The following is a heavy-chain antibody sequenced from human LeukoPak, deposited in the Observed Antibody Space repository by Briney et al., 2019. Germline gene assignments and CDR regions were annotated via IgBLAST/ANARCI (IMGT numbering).Heavy chain of an antibody. CDR3: AGIGWYFDL. J-gene: IGHJ2*01. CDR2: IYSTGST. D-gene: IGHD3-10*01. Sequence: RTPETLSLTCIVSGGSISSGSYYWSWIRQPAGKGLEWIGRIYSTGSTSYNPSLKSRVTISVDTSKNQFSLKLSSMTAADTAVYYCAGIGWYFDLWGRGTLVTVSS. V-gene: IGHV4-61*02. CDR1: GGSISSGSYY.